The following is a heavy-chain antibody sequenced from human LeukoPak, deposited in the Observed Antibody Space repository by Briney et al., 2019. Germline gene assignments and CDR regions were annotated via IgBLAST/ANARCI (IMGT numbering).Heavy chain of an antibody. D-gene: IGHD1-20*01. J-gene: IGHJ4*02. CDR2: IIPIFGTA. CDR3: ARGGPYNWNRARSQSVFDY. CDR1: GGTFSSYA. V-gene: IGHV1-69*05. Sequence: GASVKVSCKASGGTFSSYAISWVRQAPGQGLEWMGGIIPIFGTANYAQKFQGRVTITTDESTSTAYMELSSLRSEDTAVYYCARGGPYNWNRARSQSVFDYWGQGTLVTVSS.